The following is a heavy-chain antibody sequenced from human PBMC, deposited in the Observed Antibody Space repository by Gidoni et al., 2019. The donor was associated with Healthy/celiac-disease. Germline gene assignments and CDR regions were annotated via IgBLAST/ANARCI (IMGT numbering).Heavy chain of an antibody. J-gene: IGHJ6*02. CDR2: IYTSGST. V-gene: IGHV4-61*02. CDR1: GGSISSGRYY. D-gene: IGHD6-6*01. CDR3: AREVGTYSSSSPTLGMDV. Sequence: QVQLQESGPGLVQPSQTLSPTCPVSGGSISSGRYYWSWIRQPAGKGLEWIGRIYTSGSTNYNPSLKSRVTISVDTSKNQFSLKLSSVTAADTAVYYCAREVGTYSSSSPTLGMDVWGQGTTVTVSS.